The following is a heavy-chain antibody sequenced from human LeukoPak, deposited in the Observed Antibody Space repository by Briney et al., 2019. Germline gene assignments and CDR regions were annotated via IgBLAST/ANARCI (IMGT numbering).Heavy chain of an antibody. D-gene: IGHD4-17*01. Sequence: PGGSLRLSCAASGFTFSSYWMHWVRHAPGKGLVWVSRINSDGSSTSYADSVRGRCTISRDNAKSTLYLQMNSLRAEDTAVYYCARGGHDYGDLNTYYYYMDVWGKGTTVTVSS. J-gene: IGHJ6*03. CDR3: ARGGHDYGDLNTYYYYMDV. CDR2: INSDGSST. CDR1: GFTFSSYW. V-gene: IGHV3-74*01.